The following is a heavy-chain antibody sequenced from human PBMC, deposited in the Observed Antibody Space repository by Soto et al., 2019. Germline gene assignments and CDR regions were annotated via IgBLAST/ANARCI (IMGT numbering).Heavy chain of an antibody. V-gene: IGHV4-31*03. Sequence: PSETLSLTCTVPGGSISSGDYYWSWIRQHPGKGLEWIGYIYYSGSTYYNPSLKSRVTISVDTSKNQFSLKLSSVTAADTAVYYCARVLRGYSYGPEDYWGQGTLVTVSS. J-gene: IGHJ4*02. CDR3: ARVLRGYSYGPEDY. CDR1: GGSISSGDYY. CDR2: IYYSGST. D-gene: IGHD5-18*01.